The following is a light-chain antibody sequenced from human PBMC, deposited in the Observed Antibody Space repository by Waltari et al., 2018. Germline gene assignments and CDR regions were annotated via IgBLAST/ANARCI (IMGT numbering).Light chain of an antibody. CDR2: KVT. CDR3: QSADSTSTHVV. J-gene: IGLJ2*01. Sequence: SYELTQPPSESVSPGQTATITCSGEALPKQYAFSYQQKPGQDPVLVTYKVTGRPSGIPDRFPGSTSGTTVTLTISGVQAEDEADYYCQSADSTSTHVVFGGGTKLTVL. V-gene: IGLV3-25*03. CDR1: ALPKQY.